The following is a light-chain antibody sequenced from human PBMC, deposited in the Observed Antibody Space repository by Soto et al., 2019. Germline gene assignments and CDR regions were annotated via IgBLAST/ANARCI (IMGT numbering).Light chain of an antibody. Sequence: DIQMTQSPSSLSASVGDSVTITCRTSQSIDNYLNWYQKKHGKAPKLLMFAASTLQSGVPSRLSGSGYETDFTITISSMKNEDLETYYCQQSYTNIFTFGPGTKVDIK. CDR1: QSIDNY. J-gene: IGKJ3*01. CDR2: AAS. CDR3: QQSYTNIFT. V-gene: IGKV1-39*01.